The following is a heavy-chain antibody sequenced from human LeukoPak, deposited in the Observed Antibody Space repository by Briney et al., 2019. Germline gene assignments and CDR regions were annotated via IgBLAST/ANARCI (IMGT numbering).Heavy chain of an antibody. Sequence: SETLSLTCTVSGDSITSFYWSWIRQPPGKGLEWIGLIFHSGTTDYTLSLKTRVTMSIDTSKNQFSLNLSSVTASDTAVYYCARLPVGSEPAYWGPGTLVTVSS. CDR2: IFHSGTT. D-gene: IGHD6-19*01. V-gene: IGHV4-59*08. CDR3: ARLPVGSEPAY. J-gene: IGHJ4*02. CDR1: GDSITSFY.